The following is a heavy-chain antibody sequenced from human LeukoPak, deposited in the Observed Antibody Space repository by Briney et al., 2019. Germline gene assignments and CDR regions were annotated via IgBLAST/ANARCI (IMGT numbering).Heavy chain of an antibody. D-gene: IGHD2-2*02. Sequence: PGRSLRLSCAASGFTFSSYGMHWGRQAPGKGLEWVAVISYDGSNKYYADSVKGRFTISRDNSKNTLYLQMNSLRAEGTAVYYCAKDEGGWCSSTSCYITGYYYYGMDVWGQGTTVTVSS. CDR2: ISYDGSNK. CDR3: AKDEGGWCSSTSCYITGYYYYGMDV. V-gene: IGHV3-30*18. CDR1: GFTFSSYG. J-gene: IGHJ6*02.